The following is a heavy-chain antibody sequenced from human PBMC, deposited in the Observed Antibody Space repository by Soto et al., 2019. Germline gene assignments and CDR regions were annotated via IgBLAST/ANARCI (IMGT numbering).Heavy chain of an antibody. CDR3: ARGLISGSHYSGGWYYFDS. J-gene: IGHJ4*02. CDR1: GGSFSGYI. CDR2: INHSGSA. V-gene: IGHV4-34*01. D-gene: IGHD1-26*01. Sequence: QVQLQQSGAGLLKPSETLSLTCDVYGGSFSGYIWTWIRQTPGKGLQWIGQINHSGSANYNPSLKSRATISVHTSYSQYALELISVTAADTAVYYCARGLISGSHYSGGWYYFDSWGQGTQVTVSS.